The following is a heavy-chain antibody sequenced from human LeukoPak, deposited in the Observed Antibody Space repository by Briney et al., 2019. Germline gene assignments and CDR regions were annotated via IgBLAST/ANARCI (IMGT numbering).Heavy chain of an antibody. CDR1: GGTFSSYA. D-gene: IGHD3-22*01. V-gene: IGHV1-69*01. Sequence: RASVKVSCKASGGTFSSYAISWVRQAPGQGLEWMGGIIPIFGTANYAQKFQGRVTITADESTSTAYMELSSLRSEDTAVYYCARNDYYDSSGYHYTDVWGKGTTVTVSS. CDR3: ARNDYYDSSGYHYTDV. CDR2: IIPIFGTA. J-gene: IGHJ6*03.